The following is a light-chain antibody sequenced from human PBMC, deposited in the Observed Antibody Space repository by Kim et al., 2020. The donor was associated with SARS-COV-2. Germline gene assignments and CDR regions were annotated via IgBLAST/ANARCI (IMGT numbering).Light chain of an antibody. V-gene: IGKV1-16*02. CDR3: QQYQSYPVT. J-gene: IGKJ5*01. CDR1: QDIKNN. CDR2: AAS. Sequence: ASVGDRVTMTCRSSQDIKNNLVWFQQQPGKAPRSLIYAASSLQSGVPSKFSGSGSGTDFTLTISSLQPEDFATYYCQQYQSYPVTFGQGTRLEIK.